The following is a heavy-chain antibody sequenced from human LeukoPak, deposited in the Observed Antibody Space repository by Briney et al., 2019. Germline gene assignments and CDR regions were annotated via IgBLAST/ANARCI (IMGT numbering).Heavy chain of an antibody. D-gene: IGHD2-2*01. J-gene: IGHJ4*02. Sequence: GASVKVSCKASGYTFTSYGISWVRQAPGQGLEWMGWISAYNGNTNYAQKLQGRVTMTTDTSTSTAYMELRSLRSDDTAVYYCAGSLGYCSSTSCYSYYWGQGTLVTVSS. V-gene: IGHV1-18*01. CDR3: AGSLGYCSSTSCYSYY. CDR2: ISAYNGNT. CDR1: GYTFTSYG.